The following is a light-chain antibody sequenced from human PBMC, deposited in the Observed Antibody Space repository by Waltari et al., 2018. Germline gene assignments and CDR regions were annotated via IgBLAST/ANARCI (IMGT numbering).Light chain of an antibody. CDR3: HQSSSLPQT. CDR2: NSS. V-gene: IGKV6-21*01. Sequence: EIVLTQSPDFQSVTPKEKVTITCRASQRLGSSLHWDQQKTDQSTKPLIKNSSPSFSGVPXXXSGSXSGTDFTLTINXLEAEDAATYYCHQSSSLPQTFGGGTKVEIK. CDR1: QRLGSS. J-gene: IGKJ4*01.